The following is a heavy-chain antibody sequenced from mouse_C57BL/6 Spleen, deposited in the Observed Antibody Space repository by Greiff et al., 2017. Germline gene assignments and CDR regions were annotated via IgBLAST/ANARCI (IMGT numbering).Heavy chain of an antibody. D-gene: IGHD1-1*02. Sequence: LLESGPGLVKPSPSLSLTCSVTGYSITSGYYWNWIRQFPGNKLEWMGYIRYDGSNNYNPSLKNRISITRDTSKNQFFLKLNSMTTEDTATYYCASEDGGGPAWFAYWGQGTLVTVSA. CDR3: ASEDGGGPAWFAY. J-gene: IGHJ3*01. CDR1: GYSITSGYY. CDR2: IRYDGSN. V-gene: IGHV3-6*01.